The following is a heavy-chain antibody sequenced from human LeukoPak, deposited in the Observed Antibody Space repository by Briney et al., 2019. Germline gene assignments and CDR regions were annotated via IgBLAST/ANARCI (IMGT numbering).Heavy chain of an antibody. V-gene: IGHV4-59*01. CDR1: GGSISSYY. J-gene: IGHJ6*02. CDR3: ARDQPLYGDPYYYYYGMDV. Sequence: SETLSLTCTVSGGSISSYYWSWIRQPPGKGLEWIGYIYYSGSTNYNPSLKSRVTISVDTSKNQFSLKLSSVTAADTAVYYCARDQPLYGDPYYYYYGMDVWGQGTTVTVSS. CDR2: IYYSGST. D-gene: IGHD4-17*01.